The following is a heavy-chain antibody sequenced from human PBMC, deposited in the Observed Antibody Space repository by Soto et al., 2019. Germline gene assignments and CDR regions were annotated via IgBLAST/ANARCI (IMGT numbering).Heavy chain of an antibody. CDR2: ISGSGGST. CDR3: AKDPRTTRASLKDV. V-gene: IGHV3-23*01. CDR1: GFTFSSYA. Sequence: LGGSLRLSXAASGFTFSSYAMSWVRQAPGKGLEWVSAISGSGGSTYYADSVKGRFTISRDNSKNTLYLQMNSLRAEDTAVYYCAKDPRTTRASLKDVWGQGTTVTVSS. D-gene: IGHD1-7*01. J-gene: IGHJ6*02.